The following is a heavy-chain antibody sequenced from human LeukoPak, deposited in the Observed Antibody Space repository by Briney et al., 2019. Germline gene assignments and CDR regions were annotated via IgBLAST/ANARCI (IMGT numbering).Heavy chain of an antibody. Sequence: ASVKVSFKGSGYTFSIYGISWVRQAPGQGQERGGGVSTYSDKRNTTQKFQGRGTITRDTATTTAIMEQRRLTSGAPAVYYLQRDLMTAMKIICFDLWGQITLVTVS. V-gene: IGHV1-18*01. CDR1: GYTFSIYG. CDR3: QRDLMTAMKIICFDL. D-gene: IGHD2-21*02. CDR2: VSTYSDKR. J-gene: IGHJ5*02.